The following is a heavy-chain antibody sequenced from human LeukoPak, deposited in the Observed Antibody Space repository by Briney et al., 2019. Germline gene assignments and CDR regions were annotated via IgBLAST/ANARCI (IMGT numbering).Heavy chain of an antibody. V-gene: IGHV4-59*01. CDR3: ARDSSGSYYSWFDP. Sequence: PSETLSLTCTVSGGSISSYYWSWIRQPPGKGLEWIGYIYYSGSTNYNPSLKSRVTISVDTSKNQFSLKLSSVTAADTAVYYCARDSSGSYYSWFDPWGQGTLVTVSS. D-gene: IGHD3-10*01. CDR1: GGSISSYY. J-gene: IGHJ5*02. CDR2: IYYSGST.